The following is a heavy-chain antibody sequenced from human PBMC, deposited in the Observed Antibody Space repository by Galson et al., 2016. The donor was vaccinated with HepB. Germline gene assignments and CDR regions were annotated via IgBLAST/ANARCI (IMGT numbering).Heavy chain of an antibody. CDR3: ARGRITPVGSVYFYYGLDV. J-gene: IGHJ6*04. Sequence: SLRLSCAASGFTVTTSYMTWVRQTPGKGLECVSVFYGDSTTYYAESARGRFTISRDTSKNTLFLQMNSLRLEDTAVYFCARGRITPVGSVYFYYGLDVWGKGTTVTVSS. D-gene: IGHD2-15*01. V-gene: IGHV3-53*01. CDR1: GFTVTTSY. CDR2: FYGDSTT.